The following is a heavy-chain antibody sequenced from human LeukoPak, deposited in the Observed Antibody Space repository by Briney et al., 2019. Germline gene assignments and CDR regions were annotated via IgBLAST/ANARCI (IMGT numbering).Heavy chain of an antibody. CDR1: GGSISSGSYY. J-gene: IGHJ4*02. D-gene: IGHD1-26*01. Sequence: SQTLSLTCNVSGGSISSGSYYWGWIRQPPGKGLEWIGSIYYSGSTYYNPSLKSRVTISVDTSKNQFSLKLSSVTAADTAVYYCARQGSSGSYTDWGQGTLVTVSS. CDR2: IYYSGST. V-gene: IGHV4-39*07. CDR3: ARQGSSGSYTD.